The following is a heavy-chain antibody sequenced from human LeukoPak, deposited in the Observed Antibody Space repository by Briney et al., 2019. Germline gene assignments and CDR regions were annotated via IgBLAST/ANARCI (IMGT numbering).Heavy chain of an antibody. CDR1: GGSITSYY. CDR3: AREGYGSGSSY. CDR2: IYYSGST. J-gene: IGHJ4*02. D-gene: IGHD3-10*01. V-gene: IGHV4-59*01. Sequence: SETLSLTCTFSGGSITSYYWSWIRQPPGKGLEWIGYIYYSGSTNYNPSLKSRVTISVDTSKNQFSLKLSSVTAADTAVYYCAREGYGSGSSYWGQGTLVTVSS.